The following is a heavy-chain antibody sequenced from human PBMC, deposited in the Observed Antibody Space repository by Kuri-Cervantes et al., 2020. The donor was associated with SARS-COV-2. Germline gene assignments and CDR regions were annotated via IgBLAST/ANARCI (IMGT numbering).Heavy chain of an antibody. V-gene: IGHV4-59*01. D-gene: IGHD3-3*01. J-gene: IGHJ4*02. CDR2: IYYSGST. Sequence: SETLSLTCTVSGGSISSYYWSWIRQPPGKGLEWIGYIYYSGSTNYSPSLKSRVTISVDTSKNQFSLKLSSVTAADTAVYYCASFWGSGYSMWANRPAFDYWGQGTLVTVSS. CDR1: GGSISSYY. CDR3: ASFWGSGYSMWANRPAFDY.